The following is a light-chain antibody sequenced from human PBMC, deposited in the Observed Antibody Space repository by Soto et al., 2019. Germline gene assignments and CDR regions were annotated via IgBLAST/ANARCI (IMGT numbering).Light chain of an antibody. J-gene: IGKJ2*01. CDR2: GAS. CDR1: QSVVSNTY. V-gene: IGKV3-20*01. Sequence: EIVLTQSPGTLSLSPGERVTLSCRASQSVVSNTYLAWYQQRPGQAPLLLIYGASNRATGIPDRFSGSGSGTDFALTISSLEPEDFAVYYCQQYGGSISFGQGTKLEIK. CDR3: QQYGGSIS.